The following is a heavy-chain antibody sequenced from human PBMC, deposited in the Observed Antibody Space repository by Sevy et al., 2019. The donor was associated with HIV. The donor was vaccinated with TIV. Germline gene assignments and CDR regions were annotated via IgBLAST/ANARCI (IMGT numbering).Heavy chain of an antibody. CDR1: GFTFSNAW. CDR2: VKSKTDAGTT. J-gene: IGHJ3*01. D-gene: IGHD2-21*01. V-gene: IGHV3-15*01. CDR3: TTGRNCGGDCHAFDL. Sequence: RGSLRLSCAASGFTFSNAWISWVRQAPGKGLEWVGRVKSKTDAGTTDYAAPVKGRFTISRDDSKNTVYLQMSSLKSEDTAVYYCTTGRNCGGDCHAFDLWGQGTMVTVSS.